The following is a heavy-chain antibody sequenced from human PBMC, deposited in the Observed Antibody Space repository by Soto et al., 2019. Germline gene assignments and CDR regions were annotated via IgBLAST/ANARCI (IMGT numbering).Heavy chain of an antibody. V-gene: IGHV3-30-3*01. Sequence: QVQLVESGGGVVQPGRSLRLSCAASGFTFNSYAMHWVRQAPGKGLEWVAVISYDGSNKYYADSVKGRFTISRDNSKNTLYQQMNSLGDDDTAGYDCARPDSGGDALDIWGQGTMVTVFS. D-gene: IGHD2-21*01. CDR3: ARPDSGGDALDI. CDR1: GFTFNSYA. J-gene: IGHJ3*02. CDR2: ISYDGSNK.